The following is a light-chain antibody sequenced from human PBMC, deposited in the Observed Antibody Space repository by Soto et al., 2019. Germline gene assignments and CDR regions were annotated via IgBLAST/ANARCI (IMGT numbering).Light chain of an antibody. J-gene: IGKJ5*01. CDR2: KVS. CDR3: IQGTHWPIT. CDR1: QSLVHSDGIAY. Sequence: DVVMTQSPLSLPVTLGQPASIPCRSNQSLVHSDGIAYFSWFQQRPGRSPRRLIYKVSNRDSGVPARFSGSGSGTDFALKISRVEAEDVGVYYCIQGTHWPITFGQGTRLEIK. V-gene: IGKV2-30*02.